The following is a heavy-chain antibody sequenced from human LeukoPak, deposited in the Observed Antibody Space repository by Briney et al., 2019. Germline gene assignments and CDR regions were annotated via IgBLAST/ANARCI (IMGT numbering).Heavy chain of an antibody. CDR1: GFTFSIYG. V-gene: IGHV3-7*01. Sequence: PGGSLRLSCAASGFTFSIYGMHWVRQAPGKGLEWVANIKQDGSEKYYVDSVKGRFTISRDNAKNSLYLQMNSLRAEDTAVYYCAPFSSGYWGQGTLVTVSS. CDR2: IKQDGSEK. CDR3: APFSSGY. D-gene: IGHD6-25*01. J-gene: IGHJ4*02.